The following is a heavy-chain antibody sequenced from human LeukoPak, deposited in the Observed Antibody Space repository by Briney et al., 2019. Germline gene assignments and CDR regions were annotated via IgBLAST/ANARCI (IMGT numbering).Heavy chain of an antibody. CDR2: IYPGDSDT. Sequence: PGESLKISCKASGYTFTTYWIGWVRQMPGKGLEWMGIIYPGDSDTTYSPSFQGQVTISADKSTTTASLQWSSLKASDTAMYYCARKMNNHPYYFDYWGQGTLVTVSS. CDR3: ARKMNNHPYYFDY. D-gene: IGHD1-14*01. CDR1: GYTFTTYW. V-gene: IGHV5-51*01. J-gene: IGHJ4*02.